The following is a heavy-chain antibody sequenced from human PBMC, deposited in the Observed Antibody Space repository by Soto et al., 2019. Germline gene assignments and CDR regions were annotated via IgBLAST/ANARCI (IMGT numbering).Heavy chain of an antibody. J-gene: IGHJ4*02. V-gene: IGHV4-4*07. Sequence: PSETLSLTCTVSGGSISSYYWSWIRQPAGKGLEWIGRIYTSGSTNYNPSLKSRVTMSVDTSKNQFSLKLSSVTAADTAVYYCARYSYDYVWGTLDCWGQGTLVTVSS. CDR2: IYTSGST. CDR3: ARYSYDYVWGTLDC. D-gene: IGHD3-16*01. CDR1: GGSISSYY.